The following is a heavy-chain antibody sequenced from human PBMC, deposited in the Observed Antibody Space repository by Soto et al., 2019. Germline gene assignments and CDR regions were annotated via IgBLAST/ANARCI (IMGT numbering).Heavy chain of an antibody. CDR1: GFTFSSYW. V-gene: IGHV3-74*01. CDR2: INTDGSST. Sequence: EVQLVESGGGLVQPGGSLRLSCAASGFTFSSYWMHSVRQAPGKWLVWVSRINTDGSSTSYAYSVKGRFTNSRDNAQNRLYLKMNSLTAEDTAVYYCARDEGWELLGFHYWGQGTLVTVSS. J-gene: IGHJ4*02. D-gene: IGHD1-26*01. CDR3: ARDEGWELLGFHY.